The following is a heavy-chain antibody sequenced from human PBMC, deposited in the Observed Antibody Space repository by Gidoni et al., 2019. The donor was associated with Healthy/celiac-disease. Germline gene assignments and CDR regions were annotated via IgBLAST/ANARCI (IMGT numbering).Heavy chain of an antibody. V-gene: IGHV5-51*01. D-gene: IGHD1-1*01. CDR1: GSSFTSYW. CDR3: ARHGTKEGLLFHY. Sequence: EVQLVHSGAEVKQPGESLRLSCKGSGSSFTSYWIGWVRQMPGKGLEWMGIIYPGDSDTRYSPSFQGQVTISADKSISTAYLQWSSLKASDTAMYYCARHGTKEGLLFHYWGQGTLVTVSS. J-gene: IGHJ4*02. CDR2: IYPGDSDT.